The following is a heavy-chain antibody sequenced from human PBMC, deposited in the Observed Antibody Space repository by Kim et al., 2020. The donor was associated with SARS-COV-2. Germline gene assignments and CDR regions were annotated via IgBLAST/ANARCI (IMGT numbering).Heavy chain of an antibody. CDR3: ARDCSGGSCYNYYYGMDV. CDR1: GFTFSSYS. J-gene: IGHJ6*02. V-gene: IGHV3-21*01. Sequence: GGSLRLSCAASGFTFSSYSMNWVRQAPGKGLEWVSSISSSSSYIYYADSVKGRFTISRDNAKNSLYLQMNSLRAEDTAVYYCARDCSGGSCYNYYYGMDVWGQGTTVTVSS. CDR2: ISSSSSYI. D-gene: IGHD2-15*01.